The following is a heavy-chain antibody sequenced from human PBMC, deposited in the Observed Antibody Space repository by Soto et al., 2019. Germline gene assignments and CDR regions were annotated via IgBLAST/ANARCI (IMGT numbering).Heavy chain of an antibody. CDR2: MNPNSGNT. CDR1: GYTFTSYD. J-gene: IGHJ6*03. Sequence: ASVKVSCKASGYTFTSYDINWVRQATGQGLEWMGWMNPNSGNTGYAQKFQGRVTMTRNTSISTAYMELSSLRSEDTAVYYCARVYSFSGKKDYYYYYMDVWGKGTTVTVSS. V-gene: IGHV1-8*01. CDR3: ARVYSFSGKKDYYYYYMDV. D-gene: IGHD6-19*01.